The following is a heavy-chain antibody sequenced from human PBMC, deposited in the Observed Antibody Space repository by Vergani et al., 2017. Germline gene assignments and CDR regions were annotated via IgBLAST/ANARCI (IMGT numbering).Heavy chain of an antibody. D-gene: IGHD2-15*01. CDR1: GGSISSGSYY. CDR3: ARARVRYCSGGSCYFDY. CDR2: IYTSGST. V-gene: IGHV4-61*02. J-gene: IGHJ4*02. Sequence: QVQLQESGPGLVKPSQTLSLTCTVSGGSISSGSYYWSWIRQPAGKGLEWIGRIYTSGSTNYNPSLKSRVTISVDTSKNQFSLKLSSVTAADTAVYYCARARVRYCSGGSCYFDYWGQGTLVTVSS.